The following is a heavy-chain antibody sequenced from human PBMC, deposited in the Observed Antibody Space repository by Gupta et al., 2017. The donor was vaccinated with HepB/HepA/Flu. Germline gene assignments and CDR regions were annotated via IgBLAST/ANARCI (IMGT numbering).Heavy chain of an antibody. D-gene: IGHD2-21*01. CDR2: FNPNSGGT. Sequence: QVQLMQSGADVKKPGASVRVSCKASGYTFINHYIHWIRQTPGQGLEWVGWFNPNSGGTGSTQKFQGRLNMTGDRAISTAYMDLSSLRSDDTAVYYCARDYSSLLWPSYIDAWGQGTLVTVSS. V-gene: IGHV1-2*02. CDR3: ARDYSSLLWPSYIDA. J-gene: IGHJ4*02. CDR1: GYTFINHY.